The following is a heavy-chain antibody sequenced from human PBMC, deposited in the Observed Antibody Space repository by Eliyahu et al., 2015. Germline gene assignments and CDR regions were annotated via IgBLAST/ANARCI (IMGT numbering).Heavy chain of an antibody. D-gene: IGHD5-18*01. CDR3: ARGERGYSYATYYFDY. CDR1: GXSFSGYY. J-gene: IGHJ4*02. V-gene: IGHV4-34*01. Sequence: QVQLQQWGAGLLKPSETLSLTCAVYGXSFSGYYWSWIRQPPGKGLEWIGEINHSGSTNYNPSLKSRVTISVDTSKNQFSLKLSSVTAADTAVYYCARGERGYSYATYYFDYWGQGTLVTVSS. CDR2: INHSGST.